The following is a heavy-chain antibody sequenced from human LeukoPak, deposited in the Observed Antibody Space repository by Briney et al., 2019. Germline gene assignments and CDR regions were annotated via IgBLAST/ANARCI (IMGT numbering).Heavy chain of an antibody. V-gene: IGHV4-39*01. CDR2: IYYSGST. D-gene: IGHD6-19*01. CDR1: GGSISSSSYY. CDR3: ASAAGYSSGWYGRGYFQH. Sequence: PSETLSLTCTVSGGSISSSSYYWGWIRQPPGKGLEWIGSIYYSGSTYYNPSLKSRVTISVDTSKNQFSLKLSSVTAADTAVYYCASAAGYSSGWYGRGYFQHWGQGTLVTVSS. J-gene: IGHJ1*01.